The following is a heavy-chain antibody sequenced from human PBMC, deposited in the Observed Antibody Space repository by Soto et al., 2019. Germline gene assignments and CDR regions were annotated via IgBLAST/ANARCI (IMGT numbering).Heavy chain of an antibody. CDR1: GDTFSSYA. CDR3: ARAYCIGGSCHQTYYYYGMDV. V-gene: IGHV1-69*13. Sequence: SVKVSCKASGDTFSSYAISWVRQAPGQGLEWMGGIIPIFGTANYAQKFQGRVTITADESTSTAYMELSSLRSEDTAVYYCARAYCIGGSCHQTYYYYGMDVWGQGTTVTVS. CDR2: IIPIFGTA. D-gene: IGHD2-15*01. J-gene: IGHJ6*02.